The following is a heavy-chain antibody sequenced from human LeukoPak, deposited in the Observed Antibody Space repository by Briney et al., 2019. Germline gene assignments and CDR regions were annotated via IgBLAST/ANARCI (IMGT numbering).Heavy chain of an antibody. CDR3: ARDRSVYGAPWYFDL. CDR2: ITGSTSDL. D-gene: IGHD5/OR15-5a*01. Sequence: PGGSLTHSRTASRLTFSKYPLSWLRPPRGKGRDWVSSITGSTSDLYYRDCGTDRFTISRDNSTNTLYLQMNSLRAEDTAIYYCARDRSVYGAPWYFDLWGRGTLVTVSS. J-gene: IGHJ2*01. V-gene: IGHV3-23*01. CDR1: RLTFSKYP.